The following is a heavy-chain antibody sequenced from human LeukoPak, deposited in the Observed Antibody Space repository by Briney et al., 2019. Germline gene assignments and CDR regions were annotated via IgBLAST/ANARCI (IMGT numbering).Heavy chain of an antibody. Sequence: SETLSLTCTVSGGTISSDTYYWGWIRQPPGKGLEWIGSIYYSGGVYFNPSLKSRVTISVDTSKNQFSLKLSSVTAADTAVYYCARLVDYYDSTTDDRRFDYWGQGTLVTVSS. CDR3: ARLVDYYDSTTDDRRFDY. CDR1: GGTISSDTYY. CDR2: IYYSGGV. J-gene: IGHJ4*02. D-gene: IGHD3-22*01. V-gene: IGHV4-39*01.